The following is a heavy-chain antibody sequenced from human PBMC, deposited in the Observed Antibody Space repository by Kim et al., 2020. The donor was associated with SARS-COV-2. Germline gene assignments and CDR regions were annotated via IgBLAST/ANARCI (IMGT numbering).Heavy chain of an antibody. V-gene: IGHV4-39*07. D-gene: IGHD3-10*01. CDR3: ASGRGDFQGLWFGEFRFDP. J-gene: IGHJ5*02. Sequence: SETLSLTCTVSGGSISSSSYYWGWIRQPPGKGLEWIGSIYYSGSTYYNPSLKSRVTISVDTSKNQFSLKLSSVTAADTAVYYCASGRGDFQGLWFGEFRFDPWGQGTLVTVSS. CDR1: GGSISSSSYY. CDR2: IYYSGST.